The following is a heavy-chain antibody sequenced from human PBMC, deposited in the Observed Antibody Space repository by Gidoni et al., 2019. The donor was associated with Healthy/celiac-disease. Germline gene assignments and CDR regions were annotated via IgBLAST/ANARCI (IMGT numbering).Heavy chain of an antibody. CDR2: ISGSGGST. V-gene: IGHV3-23*01. CDR3: AKVNCSGGSCYWGDYNWFDP. J-gene: IGHJ5*02. Sequence: LEWVSAISGSGGSTYYADSVKGRFTISRDNSKNTLYLQMNSLRAEDTAVYYCAKVNCSGGSCYWGDYNWFDPWGQGTLVTVSS. D-gene: IGHD2-15*01.